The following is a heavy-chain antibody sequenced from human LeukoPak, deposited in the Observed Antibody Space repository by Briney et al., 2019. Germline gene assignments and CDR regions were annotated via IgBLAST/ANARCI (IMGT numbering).Heavy chain of an antibody. CDR1: GGSFSGYC. CDR3: ATVRSCSGGDCYYLDY. CDR2: INHSGST. D-gene: IGHD2-21*02. J-gene: IGHJ4*02. V-gene: IGHV4-34*01. Sequence: SETLSLTCAVYGGSFSGYCWSWIRQPPGKGLEWIGEINHSGSTNYNPSLKSRVTISVDTSKNQFSLKLSSVTAADTAVYYCATVRSCSGGDCYYLDYWGQGTLVTVSS.